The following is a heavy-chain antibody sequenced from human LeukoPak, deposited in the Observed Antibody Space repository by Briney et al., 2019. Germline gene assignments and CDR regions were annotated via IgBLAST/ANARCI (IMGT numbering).Heavy chain of an antibody. CDR1: GFTLSSYS. Sequence: GGSLGLSCAASGFTLSSYSMNWVRQAPGRGLEWVSYISSSSSTIYYADSVKGRFTISRDNAKNSLYLQMNSLRAEDTAVYYCASYAFDIWGQGTMVTVSS. CDR3: ASYAFDI. J-gene: IGHJ3*02. CDR2: ISSSSSTI. V-gene: IGHV3-48*04.